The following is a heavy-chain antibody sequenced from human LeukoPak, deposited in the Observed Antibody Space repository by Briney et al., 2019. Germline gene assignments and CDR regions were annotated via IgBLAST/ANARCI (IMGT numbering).Heavy chain of an antibody. CDR3: ASDRFYFGV. D-gene: IGHD3-16*01. CDR1: AFTFSSYC. V-gene: IGHV3-7*05. CDR2: IKLDGTEN. J-gene: IGHJ4*02. Sequence: GGSLRLSCAASAFTFSSYCMHWVRQAPGKGLEWVANIKLDGTENYYVACVKGRFTSSRDNAKSSLYLQMNSLRAEDTAVYYCASDRFYFGVWGQGTLVTVSS.